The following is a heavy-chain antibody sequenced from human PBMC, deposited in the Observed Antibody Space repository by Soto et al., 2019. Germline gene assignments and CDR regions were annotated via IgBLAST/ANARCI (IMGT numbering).Heavy chain of an antibody. CDR2: IIPILGIA. V-gene: IGHV1-69*02. J-gene: IGHJ5*02. CDR3: ARAYDHPDLNWFDP. CDR1: GGTFSSYT. Sequence: QVQLVQSGAEVKKPGSSVQVSCKASGGTFSSYTISWVRQAPGQGLEWMGRIIPILGIANYAQKFQGRVTITADKSTSTAYMELSSLRSEDTAVYYCARAYDHPDLNWFDPWGQGTLVTVSS. D-gene: IGHD3-22*01.